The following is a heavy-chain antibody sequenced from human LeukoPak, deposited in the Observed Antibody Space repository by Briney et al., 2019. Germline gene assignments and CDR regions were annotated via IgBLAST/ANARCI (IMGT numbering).Heavy chain of an antibody. CDR1: GGSFSGYY. J-gene: IGHJ5*02. CDR2: IYYSGST. Sequence: SETLSLTCAVYGGSFSGYYWSWIRQPPGKGLEWIGSIYYSGSTYYNPSLKSRVTISVDTSKNQFSLKLSSVTAADTAVYYCASHSSGWYSVSWFDPWGQGTLVTVSS. D-gene: IGHD6-19*01. CDR3: ASHSSGWYSVSWFDP. V-gene: IGHV4-34*01.